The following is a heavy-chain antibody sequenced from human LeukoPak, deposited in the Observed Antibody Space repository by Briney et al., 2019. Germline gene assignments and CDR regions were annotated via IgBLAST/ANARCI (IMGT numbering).Heavy chain of an antibody. Sequence: PSETLSLTCAVYGGSFSGYYWSWIRQPPGKGLEWIGEINHSGSTNYNPSLKSRVTISVDTSKNQFSLKLSSVTAADTAVYCCARSMIVVPQGVDPWGQGTLVTVSS. D-gene: IGHD3-22*01. V-gene: IGHV4-34*01. CDR2: INHSGST. CDR3: ARSMIVVPQGVDP. J-gene: IGHJ5*02. CDR1: GGSFSGYY.